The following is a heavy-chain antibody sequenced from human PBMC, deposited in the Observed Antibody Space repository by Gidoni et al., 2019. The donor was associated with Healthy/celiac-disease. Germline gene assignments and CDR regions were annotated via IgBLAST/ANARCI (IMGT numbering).Heavy chain of an antibody. J-gene: IGHJ6*02. Sequence: EVQLVVSGGGLVKPGGSLRLSCAASGFTFSSYSMNWVRQAPGKGLEWVSSISSSRRYIYYANSVKGRFTISRDNAKNSLYLQMNSLRAEDTAVYYCARTLIAAAVEGGMDVWGQGTTVTVSS. CDR3: ARTLIAAAVEGGMDV. V-gene: IGHV3-21*01. CDR1: GFTFSSYS. CDR2: ISSSRRYI. D-gene: IGHD6-13*01.